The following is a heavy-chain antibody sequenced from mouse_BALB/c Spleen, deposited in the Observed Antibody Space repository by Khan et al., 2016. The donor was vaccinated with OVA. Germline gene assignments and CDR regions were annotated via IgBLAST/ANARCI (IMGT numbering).Heavy chain of an antibody. J-gene: IGHJ4*01. Sequence: EVQLQESGPGLVKPSQSLSLTCTVTGYSITSDYAWNWIRQFPENKLERMGYISYSGSTRYNPSLKSRISITRETSKNQFFLQLNSVTTEDTATXYCARDGSRYNYAMDYWGQGTAVTVSS. CDR1: GYSITSDYA. CDR2: ISYSGST. V-gene: IGHV3-2*02. D-gene: IGHD2-3*01. CDR3: ARDGSRYNYAMDY.